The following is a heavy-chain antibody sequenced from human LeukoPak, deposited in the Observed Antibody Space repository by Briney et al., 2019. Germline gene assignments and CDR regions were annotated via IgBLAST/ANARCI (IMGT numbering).Heavy chain of an antibody. CDR3: AKDLRWDHPGFDP. V-gene: IGHV1-46*01. Sequence: ASVKVSCKASGYIFTSYYMHWVRQAPGQGLEWKGIINPGGGSTSYAQKFQDRVTMTRDTSTSTVYMELSSLRSDDTAVYYCAKDLRWDHPGFDPWGQGTLVIVSS. CDR1: GYIFTSYY. J-gene: IGHJ5*02. CDR2: INPGGGST. D-gene: IGHD4-23*01.